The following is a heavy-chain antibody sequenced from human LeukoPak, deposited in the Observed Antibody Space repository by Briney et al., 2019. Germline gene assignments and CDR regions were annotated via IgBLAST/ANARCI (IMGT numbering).Heavy chain of an antibody. J-gene: IGHJ6*02. V-gene: IGHV4-30-2*01. CDR1: GGSISSGGYS. D-gene: IGHD1-14*01. Sequence: TLSLTCAVSGGSISSGGYSWSWIRQPPGKGLEWIGYIYHSGSTYYNPSLKSRVTISVDRSKNQFSLKLSPVTAADTAVYYCARARRNPYYYYGMDVWGQGTTVTVSS. CDR2: IYHSGST. CDR3: ARARRNPYYYYGMDV.